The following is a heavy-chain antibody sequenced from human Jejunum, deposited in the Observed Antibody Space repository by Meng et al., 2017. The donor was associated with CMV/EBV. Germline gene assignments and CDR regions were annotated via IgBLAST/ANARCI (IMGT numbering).Heavy chain of an antibody. CDR3: ARGLYDSSWSTFDY. J-gene: IGHJ4*02. D-gene: IGHD6-13*01. CDR1: GDSVSSKSAA. V-gene: IGHV6-1*01. CDR2: AYYRSKWFY. Sequence: QVQLAQSGPGLVKPSQTLSLICAISGDSVSSKSAAWNWIRQSPSRGLEWLGRAYYRSKWFYDYALSVKSRININPDTSKNRFSLQLNSVTPEDTAVYYCARGLYDSSWSTFDYWGQGTLVTVSS.